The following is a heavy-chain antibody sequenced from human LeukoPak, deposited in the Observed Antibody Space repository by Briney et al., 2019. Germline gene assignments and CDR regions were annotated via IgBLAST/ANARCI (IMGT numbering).Heavy chain of an antibody. J-gene: IGHJ6*02. Sequence: GESLKISCKGSGYSFTSYWIGWVRQMPGKGLEWMGIIYPGDSDTRYSPSFQGQVTISADKSISTAYLQWSSLKASDTAMYYCARNGPGIAAAGTGEDYYYYGMDVWGQGTTVTVSS. CDR1: GYSFTSYW. D-gene: IGHD6-13*01. CDR2: IYPGDSDT. CDR3: ARNGPGIAAAGTGEDYYYYGMDV. V-gene: IGHV5-51*01.